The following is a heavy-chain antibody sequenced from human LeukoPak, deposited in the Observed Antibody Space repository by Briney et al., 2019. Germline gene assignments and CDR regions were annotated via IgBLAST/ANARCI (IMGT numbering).Heavy chain of an antibody. CDR3: ARTFHYDSSGYVTATYFDY. D-gene: IGHD3-22*01. CDR1: GGSISSSSYY. CDR2: IYYSGIT. J-gene: IGHJ4*01. V-gene: IGHV4-39*01. Sequence: SETLSLTCTVSGGSISSSSYYWARIRQPPGKGLEWIGTIYYSGITSYTPSLKSRVTISVDTSKNQFSLKLTSVTAADTAVYYCARTFHYDSSGYVTATYFDYWGHGTLVTVSS.